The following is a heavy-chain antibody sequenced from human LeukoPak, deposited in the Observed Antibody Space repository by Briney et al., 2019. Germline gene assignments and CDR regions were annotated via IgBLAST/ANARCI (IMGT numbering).Heavy chain of an antibody. CDR2: INHSGST. CDR1: GGSFSGYY. Sequence: SETLSLTCAVYGGSFSGYYWSWIRQPPGKGLEWIGEINHSGSTNYNPSLKSRVTISVDTSKNQFSLKLSSVTAADTAVYYCASRSSIWSGYQDTLYYFDSWGHGTLVAVSS. D-gene: IGHD3-3*01. V-gene: IGHV4-34*01. CDR3: ASRSSIWSGYQDTLYYFDS. J-gene: IGHJ4*01.